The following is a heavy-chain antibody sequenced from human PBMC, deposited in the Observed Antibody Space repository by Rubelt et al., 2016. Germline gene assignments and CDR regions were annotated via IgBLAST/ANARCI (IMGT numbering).Heavy chain of an antibody. V-gene: IGHV5-10-1*01. CDR1: GYSFTSYW. CDR2: IDPSVSYS. Sequence: RISCHGSGYSFTSYWINWVRQMPGKGLEWMGRIDPSVSYSNYSPSFQGHVTISADKSTSTAYLQWSSLQASDTAMYYCASNRLGGTSGYGMDGWGQGTTVTVS. CDR3: ASNRLGGTSGYGMDG. J-gene: IGHJ6*02. D-gene: IGHD1-26*01.